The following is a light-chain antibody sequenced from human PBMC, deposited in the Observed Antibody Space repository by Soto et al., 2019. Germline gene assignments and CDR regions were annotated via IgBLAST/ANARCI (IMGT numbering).Light chain of an antibody. J-gene: IGKJ4*01. Sequence: IVMTQSPATLSVSPGERATLSCRASQTVYSDLAWYQEKPGQAPRLLIYGASTRATGIPARFSGSGSGTEFTLTISSLQSADFAVYYCQQYSNWPLITFGGGTKVEIK. CDR1: QTVYSD. CDR2: GAS. V-gene: IGKV3-15*01. CDR3: QQYSNWPLIT.